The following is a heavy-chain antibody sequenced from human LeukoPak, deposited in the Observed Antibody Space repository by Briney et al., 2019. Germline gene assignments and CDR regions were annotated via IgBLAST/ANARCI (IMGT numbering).Heavy chain of an antibody. V-gene: IGHV4-39*01. Sequence: PSETLSLTCTVSGGSINSGDYYWGWIRQPPGKGLEWIGSIYYSGNTYYNPSLKSRVTISVDTSKNQFSLKLSSVTAADTAVYYCARRLSSSWSSFDYWGQGTLVTVSS. CDR3: ARRLSSSWSSFDY. CDR1: GGSINSGDYY. CDR2: IYYSGNT. J-gene: IGHJ4*02. D-gene: IGHD6-13*01.